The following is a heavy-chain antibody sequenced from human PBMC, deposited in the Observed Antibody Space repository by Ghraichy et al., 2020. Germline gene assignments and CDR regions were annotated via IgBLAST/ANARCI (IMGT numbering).Heavy chain of an antibody. CDR3: ARALFPQYSSSWYYYYGMDV. CDR2: TYYRSKWYN. J-gene: IGHJ6*02. CDR1: GDSVSSNSAA. D-gene: IGHD6-13*01. Sequence: SETLSLTCAISGDSVSSNSAAWNWIRQSPSRGLEWLGRTYYRSKWYNDYAVSVKSRITINPDTSKNQFSLQLNSVTPEDTAVYYCARALFPQYSSSWYYYYGMDVRGQGTTVTVSS. V-gene: IGHV6-1*01.